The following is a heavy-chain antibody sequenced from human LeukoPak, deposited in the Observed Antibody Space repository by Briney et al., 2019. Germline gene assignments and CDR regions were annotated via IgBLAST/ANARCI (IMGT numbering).Heavy chain of an antibody. D-gene: IGHD1-26*01. V-gene: IGHV4-4*07. CDR2: IYTSGST. CDR3: ARTSSGSYYGIDFDY. CDR1: GGSISSYY. Sequence: SETLSLTCTVSGGSISSYYWSWIRQPAGEGLEWIGRIYTSGSTNYNPSLKSRVTMSVDTSKNQFSLKLSSVTAADTAVYYCARTSSGSYYGIDFDYWGQGTLVTVSS. J-gene: IGHJ4*02.